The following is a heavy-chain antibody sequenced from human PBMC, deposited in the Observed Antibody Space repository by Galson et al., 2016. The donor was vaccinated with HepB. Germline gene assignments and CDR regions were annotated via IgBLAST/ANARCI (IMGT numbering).Heavy chain of an antibody. CDR3: AKDRYTVTTLFDF. Sequence: SCAASGFTFRSCAMSWVRQAPGKGLEWVSGCSGSGVDTLYADSVKGRFTISRDNSKNTLYLQMNSLRVEDTAVYYCAKDRYTVTTLFDFWGQGTLVTVSS. V-gene: IGHV3-23*01. CDR1: GFTFRSCA. CDR2: CSGSGVDT. J-gene: IGHJ4*02. D-gene: IGHD4-17*01.